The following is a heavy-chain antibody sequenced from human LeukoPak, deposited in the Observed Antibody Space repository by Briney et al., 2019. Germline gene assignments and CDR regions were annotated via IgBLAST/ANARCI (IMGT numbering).Heavy chain of an antibody. CDR3: AKDPGGVTSRYYYYYGMDV. CDR1: GFTFSSYA. V-gene: IGHV3-23*01. D-gene: IGHD3-16*01. Sequence: GGSLRLSCAASGFTFSSYAMTWVRQAPGKGLEWVSAISGSGVSTYYADSAKGRFTISRDNSKNTLYLQMNSLRAEDTAVYYCAKDPGGVTSRYYYYYGMDVWGQGTTVTVSS. J-gene: IGHJ6*02. CDR2: ISGSGVST.